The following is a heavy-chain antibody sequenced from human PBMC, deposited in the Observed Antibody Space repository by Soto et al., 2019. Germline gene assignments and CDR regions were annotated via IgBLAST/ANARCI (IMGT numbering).Heavy chain of an antibody. Sequence: ASVKVSCKASGGTFSSYAISWVRQAPGQGLEWMGGIIPIFGTANYAQKFQGRVTITADESTSTAYMELSSLRSEDTAVYYCARALSPLITMVRGPFLHFDYWGQGTLVTVSS. CDR3: ARALSPLITMVRGPFLHFDY. CDR1: GGTFSSYA. D-gene: IGHD3-10*01. CDR2: IIPIFGTA. J-gene: IGHJ4*02. V-gene: IGHV1-69*13.